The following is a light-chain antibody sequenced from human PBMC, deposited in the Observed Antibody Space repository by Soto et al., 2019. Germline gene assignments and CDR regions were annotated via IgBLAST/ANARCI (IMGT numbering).Light chain of an antibody. CDR2: DGF. V-gene: IGKV1-5*01. CDR1: QSISTW. Sequence: IQMTHSSSTLSASVGYRVTITFRSSQSISTWLAWYQVKPGKVPKLLIYDGFGLKSGVPSRFSGSGSGTEFTLTISSLQPEDFATYFCQQYNSMSLTCGGGTKVDIK. CDR3: QQYNSMSLT. J-gene: IGKJ4*01.